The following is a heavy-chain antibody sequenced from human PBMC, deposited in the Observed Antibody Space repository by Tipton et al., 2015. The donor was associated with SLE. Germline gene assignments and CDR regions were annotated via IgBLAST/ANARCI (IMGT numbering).Heavy chain of an antibody. D-gene: IGHD6-13*01. V-gene: IGHV3-30*02. CDR3: AKEATGYTWSWSDWYFDL. CDR2: IRYDGSNK. Sequence: SLRLSCAVSGFTFSSYGMHWVRQAPGKGLEWVAFIRYDGSNKYYADSVKGRFTISRDTSKNTLYLQMNSLRAEDTAVYYCAKEATGYTWSWSDWYFDLWGRGTLVTFSS. J-gene: IGHJ2*01. CDR1: GFTFSSYG.